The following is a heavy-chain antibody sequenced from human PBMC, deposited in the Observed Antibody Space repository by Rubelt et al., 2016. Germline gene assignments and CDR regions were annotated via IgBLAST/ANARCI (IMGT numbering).Heavy chain of an antibody. Sequence: GKGLEWVSYISSGSSTIYYADSAKGRFTISRDNAKNSLYLQMNSLRAEDPTVYYCARDFGSQRGLDVWGHGTKVTVSS. J-gene: IGHJ6*02. CDR2: ISSGSSTI. CDR3: ARDFGSQRGLDV. V-gene: IGHV3-48*04. D-gene: IGHD3-3*01.